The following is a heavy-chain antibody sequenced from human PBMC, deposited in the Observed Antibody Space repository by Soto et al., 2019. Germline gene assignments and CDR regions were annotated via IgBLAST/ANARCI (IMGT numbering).Heavy chain of an antibody. V-gene: IGHV4-39*01. Sequence: SETLSLTCTVTGDSSSSRSYYWGWIGQRPGKGLEWIGSIYYSGSTYNNPFLRGRVSMSTDTSKNQFSLKLKSVAAEDTALYFCARQRASFLSQAYFDVWGPGSLVTVSS. CDR1: GDSSSSRSYY. CDR3: ARQRASFLSQAYFDV. D-gene: IGHD3-3*01. J-gene: IGHJ4*02. CDR2: IYYSGST.